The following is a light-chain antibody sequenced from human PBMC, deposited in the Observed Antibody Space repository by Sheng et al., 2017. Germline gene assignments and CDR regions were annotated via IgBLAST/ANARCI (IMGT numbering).Light chain of an antibody. CDR1: SSDVGGYNY. CDR2: DVI. V-gene: IGLV2-14*03. J-gene: IGLJ2*01. Sequence: QSALTQPASVSGSPGQSITISCTGTSSDVGGYNYVSWYQQHPGKAPKIMIYDVINRPSGVSNRFSGSKSGNTASLTISGLQAEDEADYYCSSYTSSSTLVFGGGTKLTVL. CDR3: SSYTSSSTLV.